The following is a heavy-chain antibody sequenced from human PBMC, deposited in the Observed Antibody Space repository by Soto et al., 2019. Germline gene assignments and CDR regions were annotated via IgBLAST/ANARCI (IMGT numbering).Heavy chain of an antibody. J-gene: IGHJ4*02. D-gene: IGHD3-3*01. CDR1: GFTFSSYA. CDR3: AKDGLRFLEWLSYFDY. V-gene: IGHV3-23*01. CDR2: ISGSGGST. Sequence: PGGSLRLSCAASGFTFSSYAMSWVRQAPGKGLEWVSAISGSGGSTYYADSVKGRFTISRDNSKNTLYLQMNSLRAEDTAVYYSAKDGLRFLEWLSYFDYWGQGTLVTVSS.